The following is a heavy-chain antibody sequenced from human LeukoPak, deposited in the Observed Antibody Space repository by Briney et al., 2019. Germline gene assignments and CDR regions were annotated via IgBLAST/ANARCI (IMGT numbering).Heavy chain of an antibody. V-gene: IGHV3-74*01. Sequence: GGSLRLSCAASGLTFSSYWMHWVRQAPGKGLVWVSRINSDGSSTSYADSVKGRFTISRDNAKNTLYLQVNSLRAEDTAVYYCAQGGSPGALDYWGRGTLVTVSS. D-gene: IGHD1-26*01. J-gene: IGHJ4*02. CDR3: AQGGSPGALDY. CDR2: INSDGSST. CDR1: GLTFSSYW.